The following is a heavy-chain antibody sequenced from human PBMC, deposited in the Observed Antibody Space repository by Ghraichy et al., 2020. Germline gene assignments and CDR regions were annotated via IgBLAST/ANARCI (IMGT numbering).Heavy chain of an antibody. V-gene: IGHV3-74*01. CDR3: VRDKDGYNA. D-gene: IGHD5-24*01. J-gene: IGHJ5*02. CDR1: GFTFNTYW. CDR2: TNIDGSST. Sequence: GGSLRLSCAASGFTFNTYWMHWVRQAPGKGLVWVSRTNIDGSSTDYADSVKGRFTVSRDNAKNTLSLQMNSLRAEDTAVYYCVRDKDGYNAWGQGTLVTVSS.